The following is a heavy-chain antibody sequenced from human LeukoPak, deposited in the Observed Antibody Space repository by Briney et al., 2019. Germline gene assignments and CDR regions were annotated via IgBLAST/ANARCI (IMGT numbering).Heavy chain of an antibody. V-gene: IGHV4-39*07. CDR2: MTYSGIT. Sequence: SETLSLTCAVSGGSINSNSIYWGWIRQPPGKGLEWIGSMTYSGITHYNPSLKSRVTISVDTSKNQFSLRLSSVTVADTAVYFCAREVSRSYVHYSDYWGQGTLVTVSS. CDR1: GGSINSNSIY. J-gene: IGHJ4*02. D-gene: IGHD1-26*01. CDR3: AREVSRSYVHYSDY.